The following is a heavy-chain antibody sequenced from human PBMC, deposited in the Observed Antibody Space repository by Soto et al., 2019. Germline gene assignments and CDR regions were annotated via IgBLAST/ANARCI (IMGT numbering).Heavy chain of an antibody. J-gene: IGHJ4*01. CDR3: ARDLEYYGSGNYMTLDY. Sequence: GASVKVSCKASGYAFTTFYIHWVRQAPGQGLEWVGIINPSSGSTTYAQKFQGRVTMTRDTSTNIVYMELSSLKSEDTAVYYCARDLEYYGSGNYMTLDYWG. V-gene: IGHV1-46*03. D-gene: IGHD3-10*01. CDR2: INPSSGST. CDR1: GYAFTTFY.